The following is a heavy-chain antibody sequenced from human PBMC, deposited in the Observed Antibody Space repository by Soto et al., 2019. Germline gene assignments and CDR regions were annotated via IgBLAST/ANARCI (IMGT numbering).Heavy chain of an antibody. D-gene: IGHD1-26*01. V-gene: IGHV1-69*06. CDR3: ARDRGWELLAYFDY. Sequence: SVKLSCKTAGGTISSYAISWVRQAPGQGLEWMGGIIPIFGTANYAQKLQGRVTITADKSTSTAYMELSSLRSEDTAVYYCARDRGWELLAYFDYWGQGTLVTVSS. CDR1: GGTISSYA. CDR2: IIPIFGTA. J-gene: IGHJ4*02.